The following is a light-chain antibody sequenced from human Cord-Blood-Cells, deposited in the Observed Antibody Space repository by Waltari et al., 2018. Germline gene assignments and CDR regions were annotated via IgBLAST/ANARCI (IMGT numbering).Light chain of an antibody. CDR2: KDR. V-gene: IGLV3-25*03. CDR1: ALPKPS. Sequence: SYELTQPPSVSVSPGQTARITCPGEALPKPSAYWYQQKPGQAPVLVIYKDRERPSGIPERFSGSSSGTTVTLTISGVQAEDEADYYCQSADSSGTYVFGTGTKVTVL. CDR3: QSADSSGTYV. J-gene: IGLJ1*01.